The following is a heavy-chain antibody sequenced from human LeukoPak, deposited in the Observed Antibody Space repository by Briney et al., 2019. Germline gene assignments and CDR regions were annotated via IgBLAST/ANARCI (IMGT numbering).Heavy chain of an antibody. V-gene: IGHV4-59*01. Sequence: SETLSLTCTVSGGSFSSYYWSWIRQPPGKGLEWIGYIYYSGSANYNPSLKSRVTISVDTSKNQFSLKLSSVTAADTAVYYCARDLYTSSWPSFQHWGQGTLVSVSS. J-gene: IGHJ1*01. CDR3: ARDLYTSSWPSFQH. CDR2: IYYSGSA. CDR1: GGSFSSYY. D-gene: IGHD6-13*01.